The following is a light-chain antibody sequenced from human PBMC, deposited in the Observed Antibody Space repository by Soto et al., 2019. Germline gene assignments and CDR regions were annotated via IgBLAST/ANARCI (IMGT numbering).Light chain of an antibody. CDR3: QKYSSVPV. J-gene: IGKJ3*01. CDR2: AAS. V-gene: IGKV1-27*01. CDR1: QGIRNF. Sequence: DIKMTQSPTSLSASVGDRVTITCRASQGIRNFVAWYQQKPGKAPKLLIYAASTLQSGVPSRFNGSGSGTDFTVTINSLQPEDVATYSCQKYSSVPVFGPGTKVEIK.